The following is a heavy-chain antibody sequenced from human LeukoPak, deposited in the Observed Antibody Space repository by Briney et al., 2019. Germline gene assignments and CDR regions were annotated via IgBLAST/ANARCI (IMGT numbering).Heavy chain of an antibody. CDR2: IYYPGST. CDR1: GGSISGDYH. D-gene: IGHD3-10*01. J-gene: IGHJ4*02. V-gene: IGHV4-30-4*01. Sequence: PSETLSLTCTVSGGSISGDYHWSWVRQPPGKGLEWIGYIYYPGSTSYNPSLKSRVTISVDMSKKQVSLRLNSVTAADTAVYYCAREPQGYYNSGGLLGYWGQGTLVSVSS. CDR3: AREPQGYYNSGGLLGY.